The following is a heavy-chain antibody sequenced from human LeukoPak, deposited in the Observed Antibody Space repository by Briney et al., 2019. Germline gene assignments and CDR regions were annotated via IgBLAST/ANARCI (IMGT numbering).Heavy chain of an antibody. CDR3: AKDVRFLVWLPGTFDY. CDR2: ISWNSGSI. J-gene: IGHJ4*02. D-gene: IGHD3-3*01. Sequence: GRSLRLSCAASGFTFDDYAMHWVRQAPGKGLEWVSGISWNSGSIGYADSVKGRFTISRDNAKNSLYLQMNSLRAEDTALYYCAKDVRFLVWLPGTFDYWGQGTLVTVSS. CDR1: GFTFDDYA. V-gene: IGHV3-9*01.